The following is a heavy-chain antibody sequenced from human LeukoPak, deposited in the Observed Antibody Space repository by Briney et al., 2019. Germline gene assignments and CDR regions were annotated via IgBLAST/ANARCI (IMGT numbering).Heavy chain of an antibody. CDR3: ATPRGASNWFDP. CDR1: GCSISNSSKY. J-gene: IGHJ5*02. V-gene: IGHV4-39*01. Sequence: SETLSLTCTVSGCSISNSSKYWGWIRQPPGKGLEWIGNIYYSGRIYYNPSLKSRVAIFVDTSNNQFSLKLSSVTAADTAVYYCATPRGASNWFDPWGQGALVTVSS. CDR2: IYYSGRI. D-gene: IGHD3-10*01.